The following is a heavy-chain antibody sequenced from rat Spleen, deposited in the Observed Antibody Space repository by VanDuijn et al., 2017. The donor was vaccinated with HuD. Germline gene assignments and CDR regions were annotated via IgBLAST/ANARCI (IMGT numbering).Heavy chain of an antibody. D-gene: IGHD1-1*01. CDR2: ISYSGST. V-gene: IGHV3-1*01. J-gene: IGHJ4*01. CDR3: ARSPLIYYYSGGYVMDA. Sequence: EVQLQESGPGLVKPSQSLSLTCSVTGYSITSNYWGWIRKFPGNKMEWIGHISYSGSTSYNPSLKSRISITRDTSKNQFFLQLNSVTTEDTATYYCARSPLIYYYSGGYVMDAWGQGASVTVSS. CDR1: GYSITSNY.